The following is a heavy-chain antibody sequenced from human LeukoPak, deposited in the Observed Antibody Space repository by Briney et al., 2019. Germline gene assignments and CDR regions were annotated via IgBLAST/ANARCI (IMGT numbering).Heavy chain of an antibody. CDR3: ARGLYEFCSGGSCYSYYFDY. J-gene: IGHJ4*02. CDR2: IYSGGSK. V-gene: IGHV3-53*01. CDR1: GFTFSSNY. D-gene: IGHD2-15*01. Sequence: PGGSLRLSCAASGFTFSSNYMSWVRQAPGKGLEWASVIYSGGSKYYADSVKGRFTISRDNSKNTLYLQMNSLRAEDTAVYYCARGLYEFCSGGSCYSYYFDYWGQGTLVTVSS.